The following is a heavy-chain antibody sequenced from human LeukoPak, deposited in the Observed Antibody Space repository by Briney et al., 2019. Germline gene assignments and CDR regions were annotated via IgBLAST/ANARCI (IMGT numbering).Heavy chain of an antibody. CDR1: GYTFTGYY. CDR3: ARGRVVPAAPGWYFDL. J-gene: IGHJ2*01. CDR2: LIPIFGTA. Sequence: ASVKVSCTASGYTFTGYYMHWARQAPGQGLEWMGGLIPIFGTANYAQKFQGRVTITADESTSTAYMELSSLRSEDTAVYYCARGRVVPAAPGWYFDLWGRGTLVTVSS. D-gene: IGHD2-2*01. V-gene: IGHV1-69*13.